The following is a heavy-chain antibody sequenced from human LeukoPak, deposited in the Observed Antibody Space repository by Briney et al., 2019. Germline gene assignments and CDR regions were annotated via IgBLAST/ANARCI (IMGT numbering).Heavy chain of an antibody. D-gene: IGHD6-19*01. V-gene: IGHV3-48*03. CDR2: ISSSGSTI. Sequence: GGSLRLSCAASGFTFSHYAMNWVRQAPGKGLEWVSYISSSGSTIYYADSVKGRFTISRDNAKNSLYLQMNSLRAEDTAVYYCARDKPLVVAVAFDYWGQGTLVTVSS. CDR3: ARDKPLVVAVAFDY. J-gene: IGHJ4*02. CDR1: GFTFSHYA.